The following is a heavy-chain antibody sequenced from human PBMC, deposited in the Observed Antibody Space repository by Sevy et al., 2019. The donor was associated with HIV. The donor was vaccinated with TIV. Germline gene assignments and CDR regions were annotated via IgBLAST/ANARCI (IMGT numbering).Heavy chain of an antibody. Sequence: GGSLRLSCAASGFTFSSYEMNWVRQAPGKGLEWVSYISSSGSTIYYADSVKGRFTISRDNAKNPLYLQMNSLRAEDTAVYYCAREGAMVRGPRGGNYGMDVWGQGTTVTVSS. CDR2: ISSSGSTI. CDR3: AREGAMVRGPRGGNYGMDV. D-gene: IGHD3-10*01. CDR1: GFTFSSYE. V-gene: IGHV3-48*03. J-gene: IGHJ6*02.